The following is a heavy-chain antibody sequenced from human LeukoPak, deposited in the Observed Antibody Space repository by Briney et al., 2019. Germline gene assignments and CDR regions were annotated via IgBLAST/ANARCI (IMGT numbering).Heavy chain of an antibody. CDR1: GFTFSTYT. Sequence: GGSLRLSCAASGFTFSTYTMNWVRQAPGKGLEWVSSISSSSSYIAYSDSVKGRFTISRDNAKNSLYLQMNSLRAEDTAVYYCAREVAPLYFHYGMDVWGEGTTVTVSS. CDR3: AREVAPLYFHYGMDV. J-gene: IGHJ6*01. D-gene: IGHD2-21*01. CDR2: ISSSSSYI. V-gene: IGHV3-21*01.